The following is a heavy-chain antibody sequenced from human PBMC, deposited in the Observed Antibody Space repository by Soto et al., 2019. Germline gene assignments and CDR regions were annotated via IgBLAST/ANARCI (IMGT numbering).Heavy chain of an antibody. J-gene: IGHJ6*02. CDR3: ARGLGYCSGGSCETYYYYYGMDV. D-gene: IGHD2-15*01. CDR2: IIPIFGTA. V-gene: IGHV1-69*13. CDR1: GGTFSSYA. Sequence: SVKVSCKASGGTFSSYAISWVRQAPGQGLEWMGGIIPIFGTANYAQKFQGRVTITADESTSTAYMELSSLRSEDTAVYYCARGLGYCSGGSCETYYYYYGMDVWGQGTTVTVSS.